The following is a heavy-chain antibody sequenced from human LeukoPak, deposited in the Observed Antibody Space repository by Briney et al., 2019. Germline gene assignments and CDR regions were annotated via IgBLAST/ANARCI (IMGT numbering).Heavy chain of an antibody. J-gene: IGHJ4*02. CDR3: ARVGWSGYLYYFDY. CDR1: GGSISSSSYY. CDR2: IYYSGST. Sequence: SENLSLTCTVSGGSISSSSYYWNWIRQPPGRGLEWIGYIYYSGSTNYNPSLKSRVTISVDKSKNQFSLKLSSVTAADTAVYYCARVGWSGYLYYFDYWGQGTLVTVSS. D-gene: IGHD3-3*01. V-gene: IGHV4-61*05.